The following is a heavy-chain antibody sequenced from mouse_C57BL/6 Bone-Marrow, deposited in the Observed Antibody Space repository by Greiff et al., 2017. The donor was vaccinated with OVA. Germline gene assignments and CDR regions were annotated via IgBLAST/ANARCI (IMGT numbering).Heavy chain of an antibody. V-gene: IGHV1-81*01. D-gene: IGHD2-5*01. Sequence: QVQLQQSGAELARPGASVKLSCEASGYTFTSYGISWVKQRTGQGLEWIGEIYPRSGNTYYNEKFKGKATLTADKSSSTAYMELRSLTSEDSAVYFCARGSNPWYFDYWRQGPTLTVSS. J-gene: IGHJ2*01. CDR3: ARGSNPWYFDY. CDR2: IYPRSGNT. CDR1: GYTFTSYG.